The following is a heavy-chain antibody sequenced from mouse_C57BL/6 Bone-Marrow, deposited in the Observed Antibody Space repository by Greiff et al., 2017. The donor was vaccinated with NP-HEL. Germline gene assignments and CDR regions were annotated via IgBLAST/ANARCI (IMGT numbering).Heavy chain of an antibody. V-gene: IGHV14-4*01. CDR3: TRGLRSYWYFDV. D-gene: IGHD2-2*01. Sequence: EVQLQQSGAELVRPGASVKLSCTASGFNIKDDYMHWVKQRPEQGLEWIGWIDPENGDTEYASKFQGKATITADTSSNTAYLQLSSLTSEDTAVYCCTRGLRSYWYFDVWGTGTTVTVSS. CDR1: GFNIKDDY. CDR2: IDPENGDT. J-gene: IGHJ1*03.